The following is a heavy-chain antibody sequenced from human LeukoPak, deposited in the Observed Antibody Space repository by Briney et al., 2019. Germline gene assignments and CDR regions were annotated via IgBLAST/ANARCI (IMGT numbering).Heavy chain of an antibody. J-gene: IGHJ4*02. V-gene: IGHV1-69*13. CDR1: GGTFSSYA. D-gene: IGHD4-17*01. Sequence: TSVTVSCKASGGTFSSYAISWVRQAPGQGLEWMGGIIPIFGTANYAQKFQGRVTITADESTSTAYMELSSLRSEDTAVYYCARYRDYGDYFDYWGQGTLVTVSS. CDR2: IIPIFGTA. CDR3: ARYRDYGDYFDY.